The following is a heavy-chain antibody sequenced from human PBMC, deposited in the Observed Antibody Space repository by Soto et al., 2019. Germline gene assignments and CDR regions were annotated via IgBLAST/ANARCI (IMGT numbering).Heavy chain of an antibody. CDR3: ARVGHITNFGMAV. V-gene: IGHV1-69*01. Sequence: QVQLVQSGAEVKKPGSSVKVSCGASGGTFSSYPINWVRQAPGQGLEWMGGIIPFFGTSKYAPKFQGRVTITADESTRTAYMELRSLRSEDTAVYYCARVGHITNFGMAVWCQGTTVTVSS. J-gene: IGHJ6*02. CDR2: IIPFFGTS. CDR1: GGTFSSYP. D-gene: IGHD1-26*01.